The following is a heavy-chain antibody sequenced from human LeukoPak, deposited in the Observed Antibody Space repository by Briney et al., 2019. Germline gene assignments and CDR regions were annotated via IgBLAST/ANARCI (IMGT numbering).Heavy chain of an antibody. Sequence: PGWSLRLSCAASGFTLSSYAMHWVRQAPGKGLEWVAFIRSDASYEYYIDSVKGRFTLSRDNSKNTLYLQMSTLRPEDTAVYYCAKDGLQSTTSGVHLDSWGQGTLVTVSS. V-gene: IGHV3-30*02. D-gene: IGHD5/OR15-5a*01. CDR1: GFTLSSYA. J-gene: IGHJ5*01. CDR3: AKDGLQSTTSGVHLDS. CDR2: IRSDASYE.